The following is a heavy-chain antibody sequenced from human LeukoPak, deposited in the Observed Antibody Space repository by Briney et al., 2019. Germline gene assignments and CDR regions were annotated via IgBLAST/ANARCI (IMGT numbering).Heavy chain of an antibody. V-gene: IGHV3-64D*08. CDR3: VTVGMTSIWSYLRFDP. J-gene: IGHJ5*02. D-gene: IGHD1-26*01. Sequence: GGSLRLSCSASGFTFSTNSMHWVRQAPGKGLEFVSAITSNGGSTYYADSVKGRFTISRDNSKNTLYLQMSSLRAEDTAVYYCVTVGMTSIWSYLRFDPRGQGTLVAVSS. CDR2: ITSNGGST. CDR1: GFTFSTNS.